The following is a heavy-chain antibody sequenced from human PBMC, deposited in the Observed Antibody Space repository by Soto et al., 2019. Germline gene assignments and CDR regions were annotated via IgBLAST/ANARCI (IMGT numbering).Heavy chain of an antibody. CDR3: ARASTTSGNWKAGPYYYYYYMDV. V-gene: IGHV1-2*04. Sequence: QVQLVQSGAEVKKPGASVKVSCKASGYTFTGYYMHWVRQAPGQGLEWMGWINPNSGGTNYAQKFQGWVTMTRDTSISTAYMELSRLRSDDTAVYYCARASTTSGNWKAGPYYYYYYMDVWGKGTTVTVSS. J-gene: IGHJ6*03. CDR2: INPNSGGT. D-gene: IGHD1-1*01. CDR1: GYTFTGYY.